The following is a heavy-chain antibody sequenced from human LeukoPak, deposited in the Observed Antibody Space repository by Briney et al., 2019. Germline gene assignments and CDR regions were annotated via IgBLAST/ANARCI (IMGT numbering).Heavy chain of an antibody. CDR1: GYTFTGYY. Sequence: GASVKVSCKASGYTFTGYYMHWVRQAPGQGLEWMGWINPNSGGTNYAQKFQGRVTMTRDTSISTAYMELSRLRSDDTAVYYCARVPDRSSSSFYYFDYWGQGTLVTVSS. D-gene: IGHD6-6*01. CDR2: INPNSGGT. V-gene: IGHV1-2*02. CDR3: ARVPDRSSSSFYYFDY. J-gene: IGHJ4*02.